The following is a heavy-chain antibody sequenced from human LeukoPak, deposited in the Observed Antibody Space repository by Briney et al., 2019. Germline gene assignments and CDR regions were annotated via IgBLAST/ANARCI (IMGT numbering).Heavy chain of an antibody. Sequence: SETLSLTCTVSGGSISSYYWSWIRQPPGKGLEWIGYIYYSGSTNYNPSLKSRVTISVDTSKNQFSLKLSSVTAADTAVYYCARGSDYGGNSYAFDIWGQGTMVTVSS. D-gene: IGHD4-23*01. V-gene: IGHV4-59*12. J-gene: IGHJ3*02. CDR1: GGSISSYY. CDR2: IYYSGST. CDR3: ARGSDYGGNSYAFDI.